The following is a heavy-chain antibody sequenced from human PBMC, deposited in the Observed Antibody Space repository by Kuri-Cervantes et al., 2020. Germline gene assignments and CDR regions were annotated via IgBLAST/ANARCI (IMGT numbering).Heavy chain of an antibody. Sequence: SETLSLTCAVYGGSFSGYYWSWIRQPPGKGLEWIGEINHSGSTNYNPSLKSRVTISVDTSKNQFSLKLSSVTAADTTMYYCARHIDGYTLYYYGMDFWGQGTMVTVSS. D-gene: IGHD5-24*01. CDR3: ARHIDGYTLYYYGMDF. CDR2: INHSGST. J-gene: IGHJ6*02. CDR1: GGSFSGYY. V-gene: IGHV4-34*01.